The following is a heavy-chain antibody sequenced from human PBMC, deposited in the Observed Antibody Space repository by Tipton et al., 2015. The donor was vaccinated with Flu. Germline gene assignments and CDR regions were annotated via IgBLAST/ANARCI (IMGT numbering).Heavy chain of an antibody. CDR3: ASPLLGGGAGYDAFDI. Sequence: TLSLTCTVSGGSISSGSYYWSWIRQPAGKGLEWIGRIYTTGSTNYNPSLKSRVTISADTSKNQFSLKLSSVTAADTAVYYCASPLLGGGAGYDAFDIWGQGTMVTVSS. V-gene: IGHV4-61*02. CDR1: GGSISSGSYY. J-gene: IGHJ3*02. CDR2: IYTTGST. D-gene: IGHD3-16*01.